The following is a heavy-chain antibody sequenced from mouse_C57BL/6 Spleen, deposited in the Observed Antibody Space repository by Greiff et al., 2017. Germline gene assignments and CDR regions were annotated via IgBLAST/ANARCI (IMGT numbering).Heavy chain of an antibody. Sequence: QVQLKQSGPELVKPGASVKISCKASGYAFSSSWMNWVKQRPGKGLEWIGRIYPGDGDTNYNGKFKGKATLTADKSSSTAYMQLSSLTSEDSAVYFCARGGKGVYYAMDYWGQGTSVTVSS. J-gene: IGHJ4*01. CDR3: ARGGKGVYYAMDY. CDR2: IYPGDGDT. CDR1: GYAFSSSW. V-gene: IGHV1-82*01. D-gene: IGHD2-1*01.